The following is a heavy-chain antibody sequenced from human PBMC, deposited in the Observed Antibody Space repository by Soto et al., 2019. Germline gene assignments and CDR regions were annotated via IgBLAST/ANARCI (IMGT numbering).Heavy chain of an antibody. CDR2: ISGSGGST. J-gene: IGHJ4*02. V-gene: IGHV3-23*01. D-gene: IGHD3-22*01. CDR1: GFTFSSYA. Sequence: EVQLLESGGGLVHPGGSLRLSCAASGFTFSSYAMSWVRQAPGKGLEWVSAISGSGGSTYYADSVKGRFTMSGDNSKYTLYLQMNSLRSEDTAVYYCAKDRVVITTGYFDYWGQGTLVTVSS. CDR3: AKDRVVITTGYFDY.